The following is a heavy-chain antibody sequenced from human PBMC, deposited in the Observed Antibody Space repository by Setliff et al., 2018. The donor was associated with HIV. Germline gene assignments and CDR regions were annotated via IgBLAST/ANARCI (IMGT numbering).Heavy chain of an antibody. J-gene: IGHJ3*01. D-gene: IGHD2-2*01. Sequence: KPSETLSLTCSVSGDSISDTTYYWGWIRQPPGKGLEWIGNIYHSGSTLYKPSLKSRLSLSVDTSKNQFSLELTSVTAADTAAYFCATFRAPYCTNTGCFWGAFVTWGQGTMVTVSS. CDR1: GDSISDTTYY. CDR2: IYHSGST. V-gene: IGHV4-39*07. CDR3: ATFRAPYCTNTGCFWGAFVT.